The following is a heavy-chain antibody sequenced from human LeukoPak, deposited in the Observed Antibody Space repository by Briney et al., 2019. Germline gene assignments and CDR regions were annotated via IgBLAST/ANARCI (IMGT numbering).Heavy chain of an antibody. D-gene: IGHD6-13*01. J-gene: IGHJ4*02. CDR3: AGGYSSSWYRDY. Sequence: PSETLSLTCTVSGGSISSYYWSWIRQPPGKGLEWIGYIYYSGSTNYNPSLKSRVTISVDTFKNQFSLKLSSVTAADTAVYYCAGGYSSSWYRDYWGQGTLVTVSS. CDR1: GGSISSYY. V-gene: IGHV4-59*01. CDR2: IYYSGST.